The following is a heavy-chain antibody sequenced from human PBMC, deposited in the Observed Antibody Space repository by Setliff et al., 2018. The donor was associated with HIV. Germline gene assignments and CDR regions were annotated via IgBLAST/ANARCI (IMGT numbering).Heavy chain of an antibody. V-gene: IGHV4-4*02. CDR2: VFYSGST. CDR3: ARRSGWSLDY. Sequence: SETLSLTCAVSGGSISSSNWWGWVRQSPGKGLEWLGSVFYSGSTYDNPSLKSRVTISVDTSKNQFSLKLSSVTAADTAVYYCARRSGWSLDYWGQGTLVTVSS. J-gene: IGHJ4*02. D-gene: IGHD6-19*01. CDR1: GGSISSSNW.